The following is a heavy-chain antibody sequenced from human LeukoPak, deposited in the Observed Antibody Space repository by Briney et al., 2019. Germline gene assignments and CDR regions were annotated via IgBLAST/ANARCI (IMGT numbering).Heavy chain of an antibody. D-gene: IGHD3-16*01. J-gene: IGHJ3*01. CDR3: AKEDDSGGANDLAL. Sequence: PGGSLRLSCTASAFTFSDYSMRWVRQAPGKGLEWISYIDTSSSVVYYANSVMGRFTVTRDNAKNSLYLQMNGLRDEDTAVYYCAKEDDSGGANDLALWGQGTMVTVSS. CDR2: IDTSSSVV. V-gene: IGHV3-48*02. CDR1: AFTFSDYS.